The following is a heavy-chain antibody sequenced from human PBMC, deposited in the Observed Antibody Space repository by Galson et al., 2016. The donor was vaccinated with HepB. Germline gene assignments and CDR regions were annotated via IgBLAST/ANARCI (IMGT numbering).Heavy chain of an antibody. CDR3: ARSKIGEWFGL. CDR1: GFTFADFG. J-gene: IGHJ5*01. Sequence: SLRLSCAGSGFTFADFGMSWVRRAPGKGLEWVSSIYIAGAYIYYADSVKGRFTISRDDATNSLHLQMRSLRAEDTGMYYCARSKIGEWFGLWGRGTRVTVSS. CDR2: IYIAGAYI. V-gene: IGHV3-21*04. D-gene: IGHD3-16*01.